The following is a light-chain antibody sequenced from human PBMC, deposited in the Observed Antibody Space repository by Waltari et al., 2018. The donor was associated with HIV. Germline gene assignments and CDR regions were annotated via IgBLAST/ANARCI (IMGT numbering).Light chain of an antibody. Sequence: QPALTQPPSASGSPGQSVTISCTGTRSDVGGYNFFSWYQQHPGKAPKLMIFEVTKRPSGVPARFSGSKTGNTASLTVSGLQADDEADYYCSSYAGGNNLVFGGGTKLTVL. CDR3: SSYAGGNNLV. V-gene: IGLV2-8*01. CDR1: RSDVGGYNF. J-gene: IGLJ2*01. CDR2: EVT.